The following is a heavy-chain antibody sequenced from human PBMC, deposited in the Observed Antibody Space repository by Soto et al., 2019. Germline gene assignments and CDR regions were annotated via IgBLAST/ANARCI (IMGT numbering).Heavy chain of an antibody. D-gene: IGHD2-15*01. Sequence: SETLSLTCTVSGGSISSSSYYWGWIRQPPGKGLEWIGSIYYSGSIYYNPSLKSRVTISVDTPKNQFSLKLSSVTAADTAVYYCARLRVRCSGGSCYPRLIWPWGQGTLVTVSS. V-gene: IGHV4-39*01. CDR2: IYYSGSI. J-gene: IGHJ5*02. CDR3: ARLRVRCSGGSCYPRLIWP. CDR1: GGSISSSSYY.